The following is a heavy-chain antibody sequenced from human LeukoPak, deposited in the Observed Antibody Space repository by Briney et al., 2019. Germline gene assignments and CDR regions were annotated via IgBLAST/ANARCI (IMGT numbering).Heavy chain of an antibody. J-gene: IGHJ4*02. CDR3: ARDTLEYYYDSSGLDY. D-gene: IGHD3-22*01. CDR1: GFTFSSYS. V-gene: IGHV3-21*01. Sequence: GGSLRLSCAASGFTFSSYSMNWVRQAPGKGLEWVSSISSSSSYIYYADSVKGRFTISRDNAKNSLYLQMNSLRAEDTAVYYCARDTLEYYYDSSGLDYWGQGTLVTVSS. CDR2: ISSSSSYI.